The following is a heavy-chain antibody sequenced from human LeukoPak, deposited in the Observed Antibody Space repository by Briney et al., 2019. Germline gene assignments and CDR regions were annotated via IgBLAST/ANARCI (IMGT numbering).Heavy chain of an antibody. CDR3: ASLVTANGMDV. V-gene: IGHV4-39*07. CDR2: IYYSGST. J-gene: IGHJ6*02. D-gene: IGHD2-21*02. Sequence: SETLSLTCTVSGGSISSSSYYWGWIRQPPGKGLEWIGSIYYSGSTYYNPSLKSRVTISVDTSKNQFSLKLSSVTAADTAVYYCASLVTANGMDVWGQGTTVTVSS. CDR1: GGSISSSSYY.